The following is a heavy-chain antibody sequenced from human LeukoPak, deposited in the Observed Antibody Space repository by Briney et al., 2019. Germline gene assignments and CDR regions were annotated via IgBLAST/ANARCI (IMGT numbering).Heavy chain of an antibody. Sequence: PGGSLRLSCAASGFIFSSYAMSWVRQAPGKGLERVSTISGSGGSTYYADSVKGRFTISRDNSKNTVYLQMNSLRAEDTAVYYCAKDRPCINDVCHGDFDYWGQGTLVTVSS. CDR3: AKDRPCINDVCHGDFDY. D-gene: IGHD2-8*01. CDR2: ISGSGGST. V-gene: IGHV3-23*01. CDR1: GFIFSSYA. J-gene: IGHJ4*02.